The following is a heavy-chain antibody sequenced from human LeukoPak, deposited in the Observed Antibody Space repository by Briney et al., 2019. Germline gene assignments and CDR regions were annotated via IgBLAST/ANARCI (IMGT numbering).Heavy chain of an antibody. CDR1: GGSISSSSYY. CDR3: ARPRRNYYDSSGYYLDAFDI. J-gene: IGHJ3*02. D-gene: IGHD3-22*01. Sequence: PSETLSLTCTVSGGSISSSSYYWGWIRQRPGKGLEWIGSIYYSGSTYYNPSLKSRVTISVDTSKNQFSLKLSSVTAADTAVYYCARPRRNYYDSSGYYLDAFDIWGQGTMVTVSS. CDR2: IYYSGST. V-gene: IGHV4-39*01.